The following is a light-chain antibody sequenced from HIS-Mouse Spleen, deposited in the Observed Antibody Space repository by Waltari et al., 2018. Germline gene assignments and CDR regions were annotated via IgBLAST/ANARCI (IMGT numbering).Light chain of an antibody. CDR2: KDS. V-gene: IGLV3-16*01. CDR1: ALPKKY. J-gene: IGLJ3*02. CDR3: LSADSSGTWV. Sequence: SYELTQPPSVSVSLGQMARITCSGEALPKKYAYWYQQKPGQFPVLVIYKDSERPSGIPERVSGSSSGTIVTLTIRGVQAEDEADYYCLSADSSGTWVFGGGTKLTVL.